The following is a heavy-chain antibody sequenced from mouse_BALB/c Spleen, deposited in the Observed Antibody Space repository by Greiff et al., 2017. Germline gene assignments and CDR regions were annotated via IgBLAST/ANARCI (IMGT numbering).Heavy chain of an antibody. J-gene: IGHJ4*01. D-gene: IGHD2-1*01. Sequence: EVNLVESGGGLVQPGGSRKLSCAASGFTFSSFGMHWVRQAPEKGLEWVAYISSGSSTIYYADTVKGRFTISRDNPKNTLFLQMTSLRSEDTAMYYCARGGYGNRAMDYWGQGTSVTVSS. CDR1: GFTFSSFG. CDR3: ARGGYGNRAMDY. V-gene: IGHV5-17*02. CDR2: ISSGSSTI.